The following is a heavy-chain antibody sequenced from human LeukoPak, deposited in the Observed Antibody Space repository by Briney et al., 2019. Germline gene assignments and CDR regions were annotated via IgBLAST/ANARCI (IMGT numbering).Heavy chain of an antibody. J-gene: IGHJ4*02. Sequence: VASVKVSCKASGYTFTSYGISWVRQAPGQGLEWMGWISAYNGNTNYAQKLQGRVTMTTDTSTSTAYMELRSLRSDGTAVYYCARSEVLLWFGELGGYWGQGTLVTVSS. D-gene: IGHD3-10*01. CDR2: ISAYNGNT. V-gene: IGHV1-18*01. CDR3: ARSEVLLWFGELGGY. CDR1: GYTFTSYG.